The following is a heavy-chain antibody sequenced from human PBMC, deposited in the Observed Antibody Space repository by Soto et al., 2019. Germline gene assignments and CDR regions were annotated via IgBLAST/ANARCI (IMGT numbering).Heavy chain of an antibody. CDR2: ISTTSSTM. V-gene: IGHV3-48*02. CDR1: AFSLSNYT. J-gene: IGHJ5*02. D-gene: IGHD1-26*01. Sequence: GSLRLSCVASAFSLSNYTMNWVRQAPGKGLEWISYISTTSSTMYYADSVEGRFTISRDNAKNSLYLHMNSLRDEDTAVYYCARDLGLSWGQGTLVTVSS. CDR3: ARDLGLS.